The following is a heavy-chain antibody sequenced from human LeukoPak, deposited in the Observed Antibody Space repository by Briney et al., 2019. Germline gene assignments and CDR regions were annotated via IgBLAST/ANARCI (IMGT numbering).Heavy chain of an antibody. CDR1: GFTFSSYE. J-gene: IGHJ3*02. CDR3: AKDRSSGWFGAFDI. D-gene: IGHD3-10*01. V-gene: IGHV3-48*03. CDR2: ISSSGSTI. Sequence: PGGSLRLSCAASGFTFSSYEMNWVRQAPGKGLEWVSYISSSGSTIYYADSVKGRFTISRDNSKNTLYLQMNSLRAEDTAVYYCAKDRSSGWFGAFDIWGQGTMVTVSS.